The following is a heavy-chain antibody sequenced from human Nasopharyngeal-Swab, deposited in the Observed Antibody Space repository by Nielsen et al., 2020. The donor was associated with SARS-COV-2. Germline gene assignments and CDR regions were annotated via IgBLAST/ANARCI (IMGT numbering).Heavy chain of an antibody. CDR1: GFTFSSYS. D-gene: IGHD3-3*01. CDR2: ISSSSSYI. Sequence: GGSLRLSCAASGFTFSSYSMNWVCQAPGKGLEWVSSISSSSSYIYYADSVKGRFTISRDNAKNSLYLQMNSLRAEDTAVYYCARHLPLRFLEWLFPDYFDYWGQGTLVTVSS. CDR3: ARHLPLRFLEWLFPDYFDY. J-gene: IGHJ4*02. V-gene: IGHV3-21*01.